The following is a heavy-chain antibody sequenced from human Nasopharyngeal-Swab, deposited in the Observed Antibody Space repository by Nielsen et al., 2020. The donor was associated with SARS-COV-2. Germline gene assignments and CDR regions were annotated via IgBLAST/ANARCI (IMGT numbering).Heavy chain of an antibody. CDR2: ISGSGGST. Sequence: GESLKISCAASGFTFSSYAMSWVRQAPGKGLEWVSAISGSGGSTYYADSVKGRFTISRDNAKNSLYLQMNSLRAEDTAVYYCARTIAAAGPYGMDVWGQGTTVTVSS. V-gene: IGHV3-23*01. D-gene: IGHD6-13*01. J-gene: IGHJ6*02. CDR1: GFTFSSYA. CDR3: ARTIAAAGPYGMDV.